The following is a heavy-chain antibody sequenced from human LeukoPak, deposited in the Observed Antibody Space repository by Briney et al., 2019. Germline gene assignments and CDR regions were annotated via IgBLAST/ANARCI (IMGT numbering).Heavy chain of an antibody. CDR1: GFTFSSYW. J-gene: IGHJ5*02. D-gene: IGHD1-26*01. V-gene: IGHV3-74*01. Sequence: GGSLRLSCAASGFTFSSYWMHWVRQAPGKGLVWVSRINSDGSSTSYADSVKGRFTISRDNAKNTLYLQMNSLRAEDTAVYYCARASGSYHVGRFDPWGQGTLVTVSS. CDR2: INSDGSST. CDR3: ARASGSYHVGRFDP.